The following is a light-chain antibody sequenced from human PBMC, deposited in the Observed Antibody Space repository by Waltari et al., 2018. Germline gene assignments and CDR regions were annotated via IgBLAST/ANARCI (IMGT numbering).Light chain of an antibody. CDR3: SSYTSSSTLVV. CDR2: EVS. V-gene: IGLV2-14*01. Sequence: QSALTQPASVSGSPGQSITISCTGTSTDVGGYTYVSCYQQHPGKAPKLMIYEVSNRPSGFSNRFSGSKSGNTASLTISGLQAEDEADYYCSSYTSSSTLVVFGGGTKLTVL. CDR1: STDVGGYTY. J-gene: IGLJ2*01.